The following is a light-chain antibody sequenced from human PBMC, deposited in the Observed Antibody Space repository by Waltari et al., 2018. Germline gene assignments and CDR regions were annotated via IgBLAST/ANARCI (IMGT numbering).Light chain of an antibody. V-gene: IGKV2-28*01. CDR3: MQALQTRYT. J-gene: IGKJ2*01. CDR2: WGS. Sequence: IVLTQSPLSLPVTPGEPSSISCRSSQSLRHSNGNNYLGWYLQKPGQSPQLLIYWGSNRASGVPDRFSGSGSGTDFTLTISRVEAEDVGIYYCMQALQTRYTFGQGTKLEIK. CDR1: QSLRHSNGNNY.